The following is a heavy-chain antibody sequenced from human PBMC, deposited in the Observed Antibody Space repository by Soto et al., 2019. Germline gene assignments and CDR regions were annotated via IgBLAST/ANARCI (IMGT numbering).Heavy chain of an antibody. CDR2: ISGSGVRT. CDR3: AAVMGSDYDYVWGSFSFDH. D-gene: IGHD3-16*01. Sequence: VQLLQSGGGLVQPGGSLRLSCEASGFIFATTAMGWVRQAPGKGLEWVSTISGSGVRTYYADSVKGRFTRSRGNSKNLLFIQMNSLRADDTAVYFCAAVMGSDYDYVWGSFSFDHGGKGALVTVST. V-gene: IGHV3-23*01. J-gene: IGHJ4*02. CDR1: GFIFATTA.